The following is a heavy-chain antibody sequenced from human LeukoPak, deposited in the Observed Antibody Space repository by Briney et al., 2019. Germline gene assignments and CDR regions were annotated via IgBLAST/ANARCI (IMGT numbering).Heavy chain of an antibody. D-gene: IGHD3-10*01. CDR1: GGSISSYY. CDR2: IYTSGST. CDR3: ARDPSGSGSYPFDY. V-gene: IGHV4-4*07. J-gene: IGHJ4*02. Sequence: SETLSLTCTVSGGSISSYYWSWIRQPAGKGLEWIGRIYTSGSTNYNPSLKRRVTMSVDTSKNQFSLKLSSVTAADTAVYYCARDPSGSGSYPFDYWGQGTLVTVSS.